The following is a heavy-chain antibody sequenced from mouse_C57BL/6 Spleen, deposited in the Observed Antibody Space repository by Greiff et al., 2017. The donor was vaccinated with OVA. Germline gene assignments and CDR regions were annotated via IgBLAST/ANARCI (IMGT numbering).Heavy chain of an antibody. Sequence: DVMLVESGGGLVQPGGSLKLSCAASGFTFSDYYMYWVRQTPEKRLEWVGYISNGGGSTYYPDTVKGRSTISRDNATNTLYLQMSRLKSEDTAVYYCARHPSYGGYAMDYWGQGTSVTVSS. CDR1: GFTFSDYY. D-gene: IGHD1-1*02. J-gene: IGHJ4*01. CDR3: ARHPSYGGYAMDY. V-gene: IGHV5-12*01. CDR2: ISNGGGST.